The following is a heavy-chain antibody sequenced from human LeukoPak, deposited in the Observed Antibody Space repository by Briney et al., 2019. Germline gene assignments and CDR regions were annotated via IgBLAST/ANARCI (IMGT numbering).Heavy chain of an antibody. D-gene: IGHD3-10*01. CDR2: VYHTGST. CDR3: ASAYGSGSYYEGAPNWFDP. V-gene: IGHV4-34*01. J-gene: IGHJ5*02. Sequence: SETLSLTCAVCGGSFSGYYWNWIRQPPGKGLEWIGEVYHTGSTNYNPSLKSRVTISVDTSKNQFSLKLSSVTAADTAVYYCASAYGSGSYYEGAPNWFDPWGQGTLVTVSS. CDR1: GGSFSGYY.